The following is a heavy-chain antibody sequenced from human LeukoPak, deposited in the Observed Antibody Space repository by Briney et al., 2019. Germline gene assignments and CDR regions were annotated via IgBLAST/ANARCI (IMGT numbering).Heavy chain of an antibody. Sequence: SETLSLTCAVYGGSFSGYYWSWIRQPPGKGLEWIGEINHSGSTNHNPSLKSRVTISVDTSKNQFSLKLSSVTAADTAVYYCASRGFKGAFDIWGQGIMVTVSS. CDR2: INHSGST. V-gene: IGHV4-34*01. CDR1: GGSFSGYY. J-gene: IGHJ3*02. D-gene: IGHD2-15*01. CDR3: ASRGFKGAFDI.